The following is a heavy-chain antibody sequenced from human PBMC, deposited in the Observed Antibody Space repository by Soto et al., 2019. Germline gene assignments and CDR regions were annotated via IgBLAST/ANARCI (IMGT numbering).Heavy chain of an antibody. Sequence: ASVKVSCKASGYTFTNYGISWVRQAPGERLEWVGWINTSNDNKLYAQKLQGRLTLTTDTSTSTAYMDLTTLRSDDTAVYFCARDPGAASFDFWAQGTLVTVSS. CDR3: ARDPGAASFDF. CDR1: GYTFTNYG. CDR2: INTSNDNK. V-gene: IGHV1-18*01. J-gene: IGHJ4*02. D-gene: IGHD2-15*01.